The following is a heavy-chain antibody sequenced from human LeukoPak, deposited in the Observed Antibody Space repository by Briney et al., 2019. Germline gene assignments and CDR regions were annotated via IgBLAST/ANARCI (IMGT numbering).Heavy chain of an antibody. CDR3: SRSQFDY. CDR2: ISGDGTIK. J-gene: IGHJ4*02. CDR1: GFPFSSYW. V-gene: IGHV3-74*03. Sequence: PGRSLRLSCEPSGFPFSSYWMLWVRQAPGKGLVCVSRISGDGTIKTYADFVRGRFIVSRDNTKNILYLQMNSLKVEDTATYFCSRSQFDYWGQGVLVTVSS.